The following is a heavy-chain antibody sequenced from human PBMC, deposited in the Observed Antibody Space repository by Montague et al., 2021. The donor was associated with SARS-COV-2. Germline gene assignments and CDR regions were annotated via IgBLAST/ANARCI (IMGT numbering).Heavy chain of an antibody. D-gene: IGHD5-18*01. Sequence: SCSASGFTFSSYWMHWVRQAPGKGLVWVSRINSDGSSTSYADSVKGRFTISRDNAKNTLYLQMNSLRAEDTAVYYCAREGPVTIYYFDYWGQGTLVTVSS. J-gene: IGHJ4*02. CDR1: GFTFSSYW. CDR3: AREGPVTIYYFDY. V-gene: IGHV3-74*01. CDR2: INSDGSST.